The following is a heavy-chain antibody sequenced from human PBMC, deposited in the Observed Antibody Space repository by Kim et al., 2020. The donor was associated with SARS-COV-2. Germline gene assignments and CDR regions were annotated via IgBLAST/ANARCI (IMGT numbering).Heavy chain of an antibody. V-gene: IGHV3-30*04. J-gene: IGHJ6*02. CDR3: ARDKIDSFGNFYYGLDV. Sequence: GGSLRLSCAASGFTFSAHPIHWVRQAPGKGLECVAVILSDGTRTYYADSVQGRFTISRDNSKSTLYLQMNSLRPEDTAVYYCARDKIDSFGNFYYGLDVWGQGTTVIVSS. CDR2: ILSDGTRT. D-gene: IGHD5-18*01. CDR1: GFTFSAHP.